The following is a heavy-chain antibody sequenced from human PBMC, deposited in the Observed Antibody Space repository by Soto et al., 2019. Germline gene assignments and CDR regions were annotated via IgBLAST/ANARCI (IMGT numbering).Heavy chain of an antibody. D-gene: IGHD3-10*01. Sequence: EVQLLESGGGLVQPGGSLRLSCAASGFTFNNYAMTWVRQAPGKGLEWVSAISGGGDTTSYADSVKGRFTVSRDGSKNSLYQQMGSLRAADTALYYCAKGRGGSGSLTPRVDFWGQGTLVTVSS. J-gene: IGHJ4*02. CDR3: AKGRGGSGSLTPRVDF. CDR2: ISGGGDTT. V-gene: IGHV3-23*01. CDR1: GFTFNNYA.